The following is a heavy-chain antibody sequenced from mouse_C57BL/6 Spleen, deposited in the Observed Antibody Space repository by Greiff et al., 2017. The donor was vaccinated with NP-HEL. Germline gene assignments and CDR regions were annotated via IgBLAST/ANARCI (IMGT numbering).Heavy chain of an antibody. J-gene: IGHJ3*01. CDR3: ARERDYYGSSFAY. V-gene: IGHV1-69*01. CDR2: IDPSDSYT. D-gene: IGHD1-1*01. Sequence: VQLQQPGAELVMPGASVKLSCKASGYTFTSYWMHWVKQRPGQGLEWIGEIDPSDSYTNYNQKFKGKSTLTVDKSSSTAYMQLSSLTSEDSAVYYCARERDYYGSSFAYWGQGTLVTVSA. CDR1: GYTFTSYW.